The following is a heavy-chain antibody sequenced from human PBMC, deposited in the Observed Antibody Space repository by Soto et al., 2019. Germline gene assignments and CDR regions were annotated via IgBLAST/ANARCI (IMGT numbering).Heavy chain of an antibody. J-gene: IGHJ5*02. V-gene: IGHV3-30-3*01. Sequence: GRTRRLSCAASRFSLSSSPMHWVRQAPGKGPEWGALISYDGTNKFYADSVKGRFTISRDNSESTLYLQVDSLRPEDAAVYYCPRDPNTSGGHPRPFKYFLSWRPATLRTV. CDR1: RFSLSSSP. CDR2: ISYDGTNK. D-gene: IGHD6-25*01. CDR3: PRDPNTSGGHPRPFKYFLS.